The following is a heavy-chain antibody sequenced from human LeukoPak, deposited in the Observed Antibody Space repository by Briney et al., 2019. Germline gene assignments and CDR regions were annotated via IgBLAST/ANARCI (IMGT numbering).Heavy chain of an antibody. CDR2: IRDDGSNK. D-gene: IGHD6-19*01. CDR1: GFTFSSYG. CDR3: ARILSSAWGELGY. V-gene: IGHV3-30*02. J-gene: IGHJ4*02. Sequence: GGSLRLSCAVSGFTFSSYGMHWVRQAPGKGLEWVVFIRDDGSNKYYAESVKGRFTISRDNSKNTLSLQMNSLRAEDTAVYFCARILSSAWGELGYWGQGTLVTVSS.